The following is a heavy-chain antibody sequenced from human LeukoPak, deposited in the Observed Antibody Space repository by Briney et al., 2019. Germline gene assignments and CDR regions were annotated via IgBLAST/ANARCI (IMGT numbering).Heavy chain of an antibody. Sequence: LSETLSLTCAVSGYSISSGYYWGWIRQPPGKGLEWIGSIYHSGNTYYNPSLKSRVTISVDTSENQFSLNLNSVTAADTAVYYCARVDYCSSTSCYNYYYYYMDVWGKGTTVTVSS. CDR1: GYSISSGYY. CDR3: ARVDYCSSTSCYNYYYYYMDV. V-gene: IGHV4-38-2*01. CDR2: IYHSGNT. J-gene: IGHJ6*03. D-gene: IGHD2-2*01.